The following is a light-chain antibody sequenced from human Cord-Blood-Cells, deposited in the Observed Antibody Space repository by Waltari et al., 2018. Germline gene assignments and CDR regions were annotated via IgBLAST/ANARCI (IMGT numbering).Light chain of an antibody. CDR2: AAS. Sequence: DIQMTQSPSSLSASVGDRVTITCRASQSISSYLNWYQQKPGKAPKLLIYAASSLQSGVPSRFSGSGSGTDFTLTISSLQPEDFATYDCQQSYSTPFTFGVGTKVEIK. J-gene: IGKJ4*01. CDR3: QQSYSTPFT. V-gene: IGKV1-39*01. CDR1: QSISSY.